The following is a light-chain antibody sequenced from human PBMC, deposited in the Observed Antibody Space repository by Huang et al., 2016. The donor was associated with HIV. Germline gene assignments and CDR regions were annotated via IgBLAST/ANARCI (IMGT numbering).Light chain of an antibody. CDR3: QQYGTSPLT. V-gene: IGKV3-20*01. J-gene: IGKJ4*01. CDR2: GAS. CDR1: QSVYKNY. Sequence: EIVLTQSPGTLSLSPGERATLTCRASQSVYKNYLAWYQQKPGQAPRLRIYGASSRATVISDRCRGSGSGTDFTLTISGLEPEDSAVYYCQQYGTSPLTFGGGTKVEIK.